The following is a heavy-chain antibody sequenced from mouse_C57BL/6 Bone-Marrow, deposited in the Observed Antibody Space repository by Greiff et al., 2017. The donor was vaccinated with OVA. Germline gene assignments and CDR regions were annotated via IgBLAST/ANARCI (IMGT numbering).Heavy chain of an antibody. J-gene: IGHJ3*01. V-gene: IGHV5-17*01. Sequence: EVKLQESGGGLVKPGGSLKLSCAASGFTFSDYGMHWVRQAPEKGLEWVAYISSGSSTIYYADTVKGRFTISRDNAKNTLFLQMTSLRSEDTAMYYCARLPIYYDYDEGAWFAYWGQGTLVTVSA. D-gene: IGHD2-4*01. CDR1: GFTFSDYG. CDR3: ARLPIYYDYDEGAWFAY. CDR2: ISSGSSTI.